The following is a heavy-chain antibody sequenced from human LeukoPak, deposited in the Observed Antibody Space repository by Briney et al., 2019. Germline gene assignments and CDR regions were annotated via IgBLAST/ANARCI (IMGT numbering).Heavy chain of an antibody. Sequence: GASVKVSCKASGYIFSDYYTHWVRQAPGRGFEWMGWISRYSGATKLAQKFQGRVTLTRDTSISTAYVELSNLASDDTGVYYCVSCAGGNSDVASFDYWGQGTLVIVSS. V-gene: IGHV1-2*02. D-gene: IGHD2-21*01. CDR2: ISRYSGAT. CDR3: VSCAGGNSDVASFDY. CDR1: GYIFSDYY. J-gene: IGHJ4*02.